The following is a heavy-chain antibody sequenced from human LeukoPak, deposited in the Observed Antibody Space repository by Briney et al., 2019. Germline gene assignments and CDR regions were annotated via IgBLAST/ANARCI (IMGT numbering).Heavy chain of an antibody. V-gene: IGHV4-39*01. J-gene: IGHJ4*02. CDR1: GASISGGTYY. CDR3: ARRGGSGRAFDY. CDR2: IYYTGST. Sequence: SETLSLTCSVSGASISGGTYYWGWIRHPPGKGLEWIGSIYYTGSTYDNPSLKSRVTISVDTSKNQFSLKLSSVTAADTAVYYCARRGGSGRAFDYWGQGTLVTVSS. D-gene: IGHD1-26*01.